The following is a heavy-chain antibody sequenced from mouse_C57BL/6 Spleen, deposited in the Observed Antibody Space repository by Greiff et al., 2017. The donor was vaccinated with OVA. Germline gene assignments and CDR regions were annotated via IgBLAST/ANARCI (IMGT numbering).Heavy chain of an antibody. V-gene: IGHV1-26*01. J-gene: IGHJ4*01. CDR3: ARKGGITTVPYYYAMDY. CDR1: GYTFTDYY. CDR2: INPNNGGT. D-gene: IGHD1-1*01. Sequence: EVQLQQSGPELVKPGASVKISCKASGYTFTDYYMNWVRQSHGKSLEWIGDINPNNGGTSYNQKFKGKATLTVDKSSSTAYMELRSLTSEDSAVYYCARKGGITTVPYYYAMDYWGQGTSVTVSS.